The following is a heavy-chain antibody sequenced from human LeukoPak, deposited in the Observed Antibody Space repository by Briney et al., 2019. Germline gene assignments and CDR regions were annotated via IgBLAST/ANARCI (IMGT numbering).Heavy chain of an antibody. Sequence: PSETLSLTCTVSGGSISGHYWSWIRQPPGKGLEYIGYIYYSGSTIYNPSLKSRVTISLDTSKNQFSLKLNSVTAADTAVYYCATRSSGYSLLFDYWGQGTLVTVSS. V-gene: IGHV4-59*11. CDR2: IYYSGST. CDR1: GGSISGHY. CDR3: ATRSSGYSLLFDY. D-gene: IGHD3-22*01. J-gene: IGHJ4*02.